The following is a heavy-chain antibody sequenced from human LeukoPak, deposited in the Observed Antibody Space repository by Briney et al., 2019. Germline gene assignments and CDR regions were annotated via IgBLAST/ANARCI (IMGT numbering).Heavy chain of an antibody. Sequence: SETLSLTCTVSAGSISSSSYYWGWIRQPPGKGLEWIGNIYYSGSTYYNPSLKSRVTISVDTSKNQCSLRLSSVTAADTAIYYCARHPAPGIAAAGRYAFDYWGQGTLVTVSS. J-gene: IGHJ4*02. CDR3: ARHPAPGIAAAGRYAFDY. CDR2: IYYSGST. D-gene: IGHD6-13*01. CDR1: AGSISSSSYY. V-gene: IGHV4-39*01.